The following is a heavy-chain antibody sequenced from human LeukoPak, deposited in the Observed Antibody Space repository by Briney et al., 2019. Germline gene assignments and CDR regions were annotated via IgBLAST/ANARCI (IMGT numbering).Heavy chain of an antibody. CDR3: ARGVLRYCWFDP. V-gene: IGHV3-53*01. Sequence: GGSLRLSCAASGFTVSSNYMSWVRQAPGKGLEWVSVIYSGGSTYYADSVKGRFTISRDNSKNTLYLQMNSLRAEDTAVYYCARGVLRYCWFDPWGQGTLVTVSS. D-gene: IGHD3-9*01. J-gene: IGHJ5*02. CDR1: GFTVSSNY. CDR2: IYSGGST.